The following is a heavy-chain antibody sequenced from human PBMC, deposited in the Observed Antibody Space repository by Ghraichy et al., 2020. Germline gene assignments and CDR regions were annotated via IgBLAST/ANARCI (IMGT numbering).Heavy chain of an antibody. Sequence: GGSLRLSCAASGFTFSSYGMHWVRQAPGKGLEWVAVIWYDGSNKYYADSVQGRFTISRDNSKNTLYLQMNSLRAEDTAVYYCAREDGSYYGSGVDPWGQGTLVTVSS. J-gene: IGHJ5*02. D-gene: IGHD3-10*01. CDR3: AREDGSYYGSGVDP. V-gene: IGHV3-33*01. CDR1: GFTFSSYG. CDR2: IWYDGSNK.